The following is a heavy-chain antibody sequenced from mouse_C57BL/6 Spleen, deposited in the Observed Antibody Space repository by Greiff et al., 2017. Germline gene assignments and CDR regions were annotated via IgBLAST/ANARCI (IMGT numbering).Heavy chain of an antibody. J-gene: IGHJ2*01. CDR2: ISSGSSTI. D-gene: IGHD1-1*01. CDR3: AISSSFYYFDY. CDR1: GFTFSDYG. Sequence: EVKLQESGGGLVKPGGSLKLSCAASGFTFSDYGMHWVRQAPEKGLEWVAYISSGSSTIYYADTVKGRFTISRDNAKNTLFLQMTSLRSEDTAMYYSAISSSFYYFDYWGQGTTLTVSS. V-gene: IGHV5-17*01.